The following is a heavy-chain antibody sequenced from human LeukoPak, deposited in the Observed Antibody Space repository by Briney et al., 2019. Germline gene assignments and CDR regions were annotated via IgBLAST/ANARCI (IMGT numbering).Heavy chain of an antibody. V-gene: IGHV3-23*01. CDR1: GFTFSSYA. CDR2: ISGSGGST. Sequence: PGGSLRLSCAASGFTFSSYAMSWVRQAPGKGLEWVSAISGSGGSTYYADSVKGRFTISRDNSKNTLYLQMNSLKPEDTAVYYCTTGSRDGYNSDDYLDYWGQGTLVTVSS. J-gene: IGHJ4*02. D-gene: IGHD5-24*01. CDR3: TTGSRDGYNSDDYLDY.